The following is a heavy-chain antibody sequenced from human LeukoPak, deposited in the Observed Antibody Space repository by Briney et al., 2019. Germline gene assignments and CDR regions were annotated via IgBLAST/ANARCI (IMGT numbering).Heavy chain of an antibody. Sequence: GGSLRLSCAASGFTFSSYWMCWVRQAPGKGLEWVANIKQDGSEKYYVDSVKGRFTISRDNSKNTLYLQMNSLRAEDTAVYYCAKDGDRYYYDSSGYYRDNWFDPWGQGTLVTVSS. D-gene: IGHD3-22*01. CDR2: IKQDGSEK. CDR1: GFTFSSYW. V-gene: IGHV3-7*03. J-gene: IGHJ5*02. CDR3: AKDGDRYYYDSSGYYRDNWFDP.